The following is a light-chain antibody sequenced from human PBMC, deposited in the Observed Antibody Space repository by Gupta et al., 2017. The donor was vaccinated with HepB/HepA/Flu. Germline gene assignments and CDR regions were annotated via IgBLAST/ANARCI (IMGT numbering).Light chain of an antibody. J-gene: IGKJ2*01. CDR1: QRISSN. Sequence: DIQMTQSPYSLSASVGDRVTITCRASQRISSNLNWYQQKPGKAPKLLIYAASRVQSGVPSRFSGSGSETDFTLTISRRQPEDFATYYCQHRDSTPSTFGQGTKMDIK. V-gene: IGKV1-39*01. CDR2: AAS. CDR3: QHRDSTPST.